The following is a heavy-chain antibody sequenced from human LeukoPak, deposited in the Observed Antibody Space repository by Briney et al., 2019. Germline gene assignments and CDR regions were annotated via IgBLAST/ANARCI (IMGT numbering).Heavy chain of an antibody. CDR2: ISSSSSYI. J-gene: IGHJ5*02. D-gene: IGHD2-15*01. CDR1: GFTFSSYR. CDR3: ARVPLYCSGGSCHRYNWFDP. Sequence: PGGSLRLSCAASGFTFSSYRMNWVRQAPGKGLEWVSSISSSSSYIYYADSVKGRFTISRDNAKNSLYLQMNSLRAEDTAVYYCARVPLYCSGGSCHRYNWFDPWGQGTLVTVSS. V-gene: IGHV3-21*01.